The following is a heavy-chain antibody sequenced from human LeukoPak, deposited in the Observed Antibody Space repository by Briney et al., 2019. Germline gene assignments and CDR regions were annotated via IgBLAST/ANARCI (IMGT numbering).Heavy chain of an antibody. V-gene: IGHV3-23*01. Sequence: GGPLRLSCAPSGFTFSSYAMSWVRQAPGKGLEWVAVITGCGSGTYYADSVRGRFTISRDNSKNRVYVQMNSLRAEDTAIYYCAKAVGSSGYFSRDAFDIWGQGTMVTVCS. J-gene: IGHJ3*02. CDR2: ITGCGSGT. D-gene: IGHD3-22*01. CDR3: AKAVGSSGYFSRDAFDI. CDR1: GFTFSSYA.